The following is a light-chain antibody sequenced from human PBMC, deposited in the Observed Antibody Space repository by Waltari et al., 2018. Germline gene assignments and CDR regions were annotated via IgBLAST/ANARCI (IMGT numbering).Light chain of an antibody. V-gene: IGKV3-20*01. J-gene: IGKJ1*01. CDR1: QSVIRSY. CDR2: GAS. Sequence: EIVLTQSPGTLSLSPGETAILSCRASQSVIRSYLAWYQQKPGQAPRLLIFGASGRATGLPGRFSGSGSGTDFSLTISRLEPEDFAMYYCQHYSNSPWTFGQGTKVEIK. CDR3: QHYSNSPWT.